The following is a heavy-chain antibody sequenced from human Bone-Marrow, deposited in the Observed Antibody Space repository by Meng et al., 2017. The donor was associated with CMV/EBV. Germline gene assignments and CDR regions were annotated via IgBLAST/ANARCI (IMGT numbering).Heavy chain of an antibody. D-gene: IGHD3-3*01. CDR3: ASDGGFWSGYYKTTFDY. J-gene: IGHJ4*02. Sequence: ASVKVSCKASGYTFTRYGISWVRQAPGQGLEWMGWISAYNGKTNYAQKLHGRVTMTTDTSTSTAYMELRSLRSDDTAVYYRASDGGFWSGYYKTTFDYCGQGTLVTVSS. V-gene: IGHV1-18*01. CDR1: GYTFTRYG. CDR2: ISAYNGKT.